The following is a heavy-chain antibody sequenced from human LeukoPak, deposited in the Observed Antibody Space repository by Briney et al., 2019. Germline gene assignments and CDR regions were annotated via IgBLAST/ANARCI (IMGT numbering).Heavy chain of an antibody. V-gene: IGHV1-2*02. D-gene: IGHD3-16*01. CDR3: ARDERYSDADHHYPDLGY. CDR1: GYMFTGYY. CDR2: INPNGGAT. J-gene: IGHJ4*02. Sequence: ASVTVSCTASGYMFTGYYLFWVRQAPGQGLAWMRWINPNGGATRYAQKFQGRVTLTRDTSIRTTYMELSSLTSDDTAVYYCARDERYSDADHHYPDLGYWGQGTLVTVSS.